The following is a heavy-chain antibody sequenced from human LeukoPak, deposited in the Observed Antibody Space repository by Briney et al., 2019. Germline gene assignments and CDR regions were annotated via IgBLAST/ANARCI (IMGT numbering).Heavy chain of an antibody. CDR2: IQYDGSNK. CDR3: AKDLEDIVVVPAATGFGY. V-gene: IGHV3-30*02. Sequence: GGSLRLSYAASGFTFSSYGMHWVRQAPGKGLEWVALIQYDGSNKYYADSVKGRFTISRDNSKNTLYLQMNSLRAEDTSVYYCAKDLEDIVVVPAATGFGYWGQGTLVTVSS. J-gene: IGHJ4*02. D-gene: IGHD2-2*01. CDR1: GFTFSSYG.